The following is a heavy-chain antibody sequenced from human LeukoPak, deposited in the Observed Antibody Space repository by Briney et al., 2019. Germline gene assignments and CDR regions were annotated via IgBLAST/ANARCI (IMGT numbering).Heavy chain of an antibody. J-gene: IGHJ5*02. V-gene: IGHV4-59*08. D-gene: IGHD1-26*01. Sequence: SETLSLTCTVSGGSISSYYWSWIRQPPGKGLEWIGYIYYSGSTNYNPSLKSRVTISVDTSKNQFSLKLSSVTAADTAVYYCARHADIMGPWGSVNWFDPWGQGTLVTVSS. CDR3: ARHADIMGPWGSVNWFDP. CDR1: GGSISSYY. CDR2: IYYSGST.